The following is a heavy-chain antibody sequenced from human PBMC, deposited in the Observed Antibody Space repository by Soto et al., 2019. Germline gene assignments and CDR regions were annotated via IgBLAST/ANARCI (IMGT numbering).Heavy chain of an antibody. V-gene: IGHV3-21*06. J-gene: IGHJ4*02. D-gene: IGHD3-10*01. CDR2: ISSSSSYI. CDR1: GFTFSSST. CDR3: ARDIGEMSAV. Sequence: GGSLRLSCTGSGFTFSSSTMTWVRPGPGKGLEWVSSISSSSSYIYFADSLKGRFTISRDNAKNSLYLQMNSLRAEDTAVYYCARDIGEMSAVWGQGTQVTVSS.